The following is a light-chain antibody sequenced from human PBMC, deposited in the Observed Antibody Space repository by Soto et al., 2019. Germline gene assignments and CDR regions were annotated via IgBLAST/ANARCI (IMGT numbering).Light chain of an antibody. J-gene: IGKJ1*01. CDR1: QSISRY. V-gene: IGKV1-39*01. CDR2: GAN. CDR3: QQNYGTPGT. Sequence: IQMTQPTSPLSASAGDRITIPCRSSQSISRYLNWYQQRPGTAPKVLIFGANSLQSGVPSRFSGSGSGTEFTLTISSLQPEDFATYYCQQNYGTPGTFGQGTKVDNK.